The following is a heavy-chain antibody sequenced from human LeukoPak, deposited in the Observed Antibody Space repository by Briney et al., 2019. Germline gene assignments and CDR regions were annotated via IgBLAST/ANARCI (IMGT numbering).Heavy chain of an antibody. CDR3: ARVSATGALRGCAFDI. D-gene: IGHD6-25*01. V-gene: IGHV4-4*07. J-gene: IGHJ3*02. CDR2: IYTSGST. Sequence: SETLSLTCTVSGGSISSYYWSWLRQPAGKGLEWIGRIYTSGSTNYNPSLKSRVTMSVDTSKNQFSLKLSSVTAADTAVYYCARVSATGALRGCAFDIWGQGTMVTVSS. CDR1: GGSISSYY.